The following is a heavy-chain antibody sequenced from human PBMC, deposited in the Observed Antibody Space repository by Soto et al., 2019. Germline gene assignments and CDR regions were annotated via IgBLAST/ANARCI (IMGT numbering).Heavy chain of an antibody. V-gene: IGHV3-23*01. CDR3: AKQTAAAGPLYYYYGMDV. Sequence: VRLSCAASGFTFSSYAMSWVRQAPGKGLEWVSAISGSGGSTYYADSVKGRFTISRDNSKNTLYLQMNSLRAEDTAVYYCAKQTAAAGPLYYYYGMDVWGQGTTVTVSS. CDR1: GFTFSSYA. CDR2: ISGSGGST. D-gene: IGHD6-13*01. J-gene: IGHJ6*02.